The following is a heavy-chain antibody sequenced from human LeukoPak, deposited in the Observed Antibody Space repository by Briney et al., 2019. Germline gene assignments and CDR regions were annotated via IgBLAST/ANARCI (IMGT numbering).Heavy chain of an antibody. Sequence: SGGSLRLSCAAPGFTFSSYSMNWVRQAPGKGLEWVSYISSSSSTIYYADSVKGRFTISRDNAKNSLYLQMNSLRDEDTAVYYCARTMAGIGEAFDYWGQGTLVTVSS. CDR3: ARTMAGIGEAFDY. CDR2: ISSSSSTI. V-gene: IGHV3-48*02. J-gene: IGHJ4*02. D-gene: IGHD6-19*01. CDR1: GFTFSSYS.